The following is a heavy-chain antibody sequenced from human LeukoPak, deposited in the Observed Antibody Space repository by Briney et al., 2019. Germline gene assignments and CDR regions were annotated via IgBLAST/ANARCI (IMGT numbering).Heavy chain of an antibody. V-gene: IGHV4-34*01. Sequence: NPSETLSLTCAVYGGSFSGSYWSWIRQPPGKRLEWIGEINHSGSTNYDSSLEGRVTIPVDTSKNQFSLKLSSVTVADTAVYYCVREVYRKGYGDYGGFDPWGQGTLVTVSS. CDR1: GGSFSGSY. CDR2: INHSGST. D-gene: IGHD4-17*01. CDR3: VREVYRKGYGDYGGFDP. J-gene: IGHJ5*02.